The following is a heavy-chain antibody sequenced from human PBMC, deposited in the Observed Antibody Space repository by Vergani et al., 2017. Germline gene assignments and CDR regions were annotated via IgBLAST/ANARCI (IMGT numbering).Heavy chain of an antibody. CDR3: AREMYDILTGYGGLDY. D-gene: IGHD3-9*01. J-gene: IGHJ4*02. CDR2: ISAYNGNT. Sequence: QVQLVQSGAEVKKPGASVKVSCKASGYTFTSYGISWVRQAPGQGLEWMGWISAYNGNTNYAQKLQGRVTLTTDTSTSTAYMELRSLRSDETAVYYCAREMYDILTGYGGLDYWGQGTLVTVSS. V-gene: IGHV1-18*01. CDR1: GYTFTSYG.